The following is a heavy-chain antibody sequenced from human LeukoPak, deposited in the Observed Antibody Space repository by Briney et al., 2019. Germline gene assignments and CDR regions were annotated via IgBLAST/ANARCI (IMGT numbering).Heavy chain of an antibody. V-gene: IGHV1-2*06. Sequence: ASVKVSCKASGYIFTGYYMHWVRQAPGQGLEWMGRINPNSGGTNYAQKFQGRVTMTRDTSISTAYMELSRLRSADTAVYYCARGIMITFGGVIDPDYWGQGTLVTVSS. CDR1: GYIFTGYY. J-gene: IGHJ4*02. CDR3: ARGIMITFGGVIDPDY. CDR2: INPNSGGT. D-gene: IGHD3-16*02.